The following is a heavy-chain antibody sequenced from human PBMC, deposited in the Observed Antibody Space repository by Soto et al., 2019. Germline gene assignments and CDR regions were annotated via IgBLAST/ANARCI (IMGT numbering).Heavy chain of an antibody. J-gene: IGHJ4*02. V-gene: IGHV4-34*01. CDR1: GGSIRSYY. CDR3: ARGLITGSHYSGGWYYFDS. Sequence: PSETLSLTCTVSGGSIRSYYWSWIRQPPGKGLQWIGQINHSGSASYNPSLKSRVTISVHTSNSQFSLELSSVTAADTAVYYCARGLITGSHYSGGWYYFDSWGQGTQVTVSS. CDR2: INHSGSA. D-gene: IGHD6-19*01.